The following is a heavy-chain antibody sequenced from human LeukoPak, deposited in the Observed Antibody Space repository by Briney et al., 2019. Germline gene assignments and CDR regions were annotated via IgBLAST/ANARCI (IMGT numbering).Heavy chain of an antibody. CDR3: ARAYNWNYAWFDP. D-gene: IGHD1-7*01. Sequence: SETLSLTCAVSGGSISSSSYYWGWIRQPPGKGLEWIGSIHYSGSTNYNLSLKSRVTISVDTSKNQFSLKLSSVTAADTAVYYCARAYNWNYAWFDPWGQGTLVTVSS. CDR2: IHYSGST. J-gene: IGHJ5*02. CDR1: GGSISSSSYY. V-gene: IGHV4-39*07.